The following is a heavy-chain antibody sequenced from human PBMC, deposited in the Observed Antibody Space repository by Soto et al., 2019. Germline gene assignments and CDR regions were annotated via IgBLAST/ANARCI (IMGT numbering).Heavy chain of an antibody. D-gene: IGHD1-26*01. Sequence: QVQLVQSGPEVKKPGASVKVSCEASGYTFTTSGISWVRQAPGQGLEWMGWISTYNGDTNSAQKFQGRVTMTADTAXXTAYLELMSLKSDDTAVYYCARQGSWPYYYYGLDVWGQGTTVTFSS. CDR3: ARQGSWPYYYYGLDV. J-gene: IGHJ6*02. CDR2: ISTYNGDT. CDR1: GYTFTTSG. V-gene: IGHV1-18*01.